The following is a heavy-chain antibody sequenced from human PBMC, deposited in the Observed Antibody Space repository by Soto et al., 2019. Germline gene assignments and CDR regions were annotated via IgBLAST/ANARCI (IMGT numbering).Heavy chain of an antibody. V-gene: IGHV3-33*01. CDR2: IWYDGSNK. D-gene: IGHD6-13*01. CDR3: ARDFNRWQPLDFSLDY. J-gene: IGHJ4*02. Sequence: GGSLRLSCAASGFTFSSYGMHWVRQAPGKGLEWVAVIWYDGSNKYYADSVKGRFTISRDNSKNTLYLQMNSLRAEDTAVYYCARDFNRWQPLDFSLDYWGQGTLVTVSS. CDR1: GFTFSSYG.